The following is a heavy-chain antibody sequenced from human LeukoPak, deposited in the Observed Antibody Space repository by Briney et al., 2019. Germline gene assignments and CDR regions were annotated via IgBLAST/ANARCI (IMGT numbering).Heavy chain of an antibody. V-gene: IGHV4-38-2*02. J-gene: IGHJ5*02. D-gene: IGHD1-26*01. Sequence: PSETLSLTCTVSGGSISSYYWGWIRQPPGKGLEWIGSIYHSGSTYYNPSLKSRVTISVDTSKNQFSLKLSSVTAADTAVYYCARELGGATDFSWFDPWGQGTLVTVSS. CDR3: ARELGGATDFSWFDP. CDR1: GGSISSYY. CDR2: IYHSGST.